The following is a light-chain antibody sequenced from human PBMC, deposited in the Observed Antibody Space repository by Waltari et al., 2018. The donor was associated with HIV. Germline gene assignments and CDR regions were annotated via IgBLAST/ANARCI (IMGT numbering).Light chain of an antibody. J-gene: IGKJ4*01. CDR1: QRIASW. V-gene: IGKV1-12*01. Sequence: DIQLSQSPTSVSASVGRRVTITCRASQRIASWLALYQQRPGKAPNLLINTASMLQSGVPSRFSGSGSGTDFTLTISNLQPEDFGTYYCQQSNGFVLTFGGGTKVEIK. CDR3: QQSNGFVLT. CDR2: TAS.